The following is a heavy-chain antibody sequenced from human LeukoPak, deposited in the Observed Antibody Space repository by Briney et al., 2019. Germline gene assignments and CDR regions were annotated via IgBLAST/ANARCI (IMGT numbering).Heavy chain of an antibody. D-gene: IGHD1-14*01. V-gene: IGHV3-74*01. CDR1: GFTFSYYW. CDR3: ARAGSAYYYYYYMDV. J-gene: IGHJ6*03. CDR2: IDSDGSST. Sequence: PGGSLRLSCAASGFTFSYYWMHWVRQGPGKGLVWVSRIDSDGSSTNYADSVKGRSTISRDNVKNTLYLQMNSLTAEDTAVYYCARAGSAYYYYYYMDVWGKGTTVTISS.